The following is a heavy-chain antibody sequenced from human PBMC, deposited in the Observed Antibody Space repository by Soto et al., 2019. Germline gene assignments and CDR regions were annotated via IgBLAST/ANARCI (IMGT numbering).Heavy chain of an antibody. J-gene: IGHJ6*03. CDR2: ISAYNGNT. V-gene: IGHV1-18*01. Sequence: ASVKVSCKASGYTFTSYGISWVRQAPGQGLEWMGWISAYNGNTNYAQKLQGRVTMTTDTSTSTAYMELRSLRSDDTAVYYCARGYYDFLTGYYGPYYYYYMDVWGKGTTVTVSS. D-gene: IGHD3-9*01. CDR1: GYTFTSYG. CDR3: ARGYYDFLTGYYGPYYYYYMDV.